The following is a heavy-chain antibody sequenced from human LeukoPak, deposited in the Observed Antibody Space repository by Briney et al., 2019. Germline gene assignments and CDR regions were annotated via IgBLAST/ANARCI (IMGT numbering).Heavy chain of an antibody. Sequence: PGGSLRLSCAAPGFTFSDYYRSWVRQAPGKGLECVSAISSNGGSTYYANSVKGRFTISRDNSKNTLYLQMGSLRAEDMAVYYCARDRGIYSGSYLFDYWGQGALVTVSS. CDR1: GFTFSDYY. V-gene: IGHV3-64*01. CDR3: ARDRGIYSGSYLFDY. J-gene: IGHJ4*02. D-gene: IGHD1-26*01. CDR2: ISSNGGST.